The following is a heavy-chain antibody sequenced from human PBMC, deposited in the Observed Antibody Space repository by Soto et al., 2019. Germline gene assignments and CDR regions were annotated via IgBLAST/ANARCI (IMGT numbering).Heavy chain of an antibody. Sequence: QVQLVQSGAEVKKPGASVKVSCKASGYTFTSYGISWVRQAPGHGLEWMGWISAYNGNTSYAQKLQGQVTMATVTSASKAYMELRSLRSDDTAVYYWARDERITRVRGVPPPDYWGQGTLVTVSS. CDR1: GYTFTSYG. CDR2: ISAYNGNT. J-gene: IGHJ4*02. V-gene: IGHV1-18*04. D-gene: IGHD3-10*01. CDR3: ARDERITRVRGVPPPDY.